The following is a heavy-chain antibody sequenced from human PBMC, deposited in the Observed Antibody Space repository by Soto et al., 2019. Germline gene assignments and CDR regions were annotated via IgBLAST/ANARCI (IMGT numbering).Heavy chain of an antibody. J-gene: IGHJ4*02. D-gene: IGHD2-2*01. CDR1: GGSISSYY. CDR2: IYYSGST. Sequence: SETLSLTCTVSGGSISSYYWSWIRQPPGKGLEWIGYIYYSGSTNYNPSLKSRVTISVDTSKNQFSLKLSSVTAADTAVYYCARGGIVVVPAARRLDYWGQGTLVTVSS. V-gene: IGHV4-59*12. CDR3: ARGGIVVVPAARRLDY.